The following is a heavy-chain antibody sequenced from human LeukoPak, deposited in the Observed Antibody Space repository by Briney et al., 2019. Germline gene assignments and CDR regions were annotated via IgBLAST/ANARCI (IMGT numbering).Heavy chain of an antibody. V-gene: IGHV3-21*01. Sequence: KSGGSLRLSCAASGFTFSSYSMNWVRQAPGKGLEWVSSISSSSSYIYYADSVKGRFTISRDNAKNSLYLQMNSLRAEDTAVYYCARDSRTVTSVDYWGQGTLVTVSS. CDR2: ISSSSSYI. J-gene: IGHJ4*02. CDR1: GFTFSSYS. CDR3: ARDSRTVTSVDY. D-gene: IGHD4-11*01.